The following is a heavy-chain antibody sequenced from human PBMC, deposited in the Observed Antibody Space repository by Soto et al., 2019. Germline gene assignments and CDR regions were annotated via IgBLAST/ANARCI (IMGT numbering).Heavy chain of an antibody. CDR3: ARTPVGKYSYDSSGYYLYYYGMDV. D-gene: IGHD3-22*01. V-gene: IGHV3-74*01. Sequence: PGGSLRLSCVASGFTFSSYYMHWVRHTPGTGLVWVSHIGRDGRERVYADSVKGRFTISRDNAKNTLYLQMNRLRAEDTAVYYCARTPVGKYSYDSSGYYLYYYGMDVWGQGTTVTVSS. CDR2: IGRDGRER. J-gene: IGHJ6*02. CDR1: GFTFSSYY.